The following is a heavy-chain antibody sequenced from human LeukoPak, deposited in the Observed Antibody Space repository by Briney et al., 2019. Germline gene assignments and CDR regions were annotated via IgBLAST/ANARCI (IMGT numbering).Heavy chain of an antibody. Sequence: TSETLSLTCAVYGGSFSGYYWSWIRQPPGKGLEWIGEINHSGSTNYNPSLKSRVTISVDTSKNQFSLKLSPVTAADTAVYYCARGVAAAAPYYYYYYYMDVWGKGTTVTVSS. V-gene: IGHV4-34*01. D-gene: IGHD6-13*01. J-gene: IGHJ6*03. CDR3: ARGVAAAAPYYYYYYYMDV. CDR1: GGSFSGYY. CDR2: INHSGST.